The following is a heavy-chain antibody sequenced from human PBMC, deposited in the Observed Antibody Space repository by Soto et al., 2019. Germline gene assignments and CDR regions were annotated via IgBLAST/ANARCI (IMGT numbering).Heavy chain of an antibody. CDR2: IYYSGKT. D-gene: IGHD3-10*01. Sequence: PSEPKRVTWSVLGGWSISITYFWAWIRKTPGRGLEWVGSIYYSGKTHYNPSLKNRVTISVDRYKNQFSLQMTSVTAADTAVYNCAKNLPRTGPYFQYYFDSWGQGTPVTVTS. J-gene: IGHJ4*02. CDR1: GGWSISITYF. CDR3: AKNLPRTGPYFQYYFDS. V-gene: IGHV4-39*01.